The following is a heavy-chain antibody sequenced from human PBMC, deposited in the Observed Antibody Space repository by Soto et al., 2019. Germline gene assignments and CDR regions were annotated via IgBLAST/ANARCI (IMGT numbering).Heavy chain of an antibody. V-gene: IGHV4-61*01. CDR2: IYYSGST. Sequence: SETLSLTCTVSGGSVSSGSYYWSWIRQPPGKGLEWIGYIYYSGSTNYNPSLKSRVTISVDTSKNQFSLKLSSVTAADTAVYYCARDSRSSWCGGNWFDPWGQGTLVTVSS. D-gene: IGHD6-13*01. CDR1: GGSVSSGSYY. J-gene: IGHJ5*02. CDR3: ARDSRSSWCGGNWFDP.